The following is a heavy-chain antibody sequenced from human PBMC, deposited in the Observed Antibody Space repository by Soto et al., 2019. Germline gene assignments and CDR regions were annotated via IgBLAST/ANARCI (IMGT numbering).Heavy chain of an antibody. V-gene: IGHV3-23*01. CDR1: GFTFSSYA. D-gene: IGHD3-9*01. CDR2: ISGSGGST. J-gene: IGHJ5*02. Sequence: HPGGSLRLSCAASGFTFSSYAMSWVRQAPGKGLEWVSAISGSGGSTYYADSVKGRFTISRDNSKNTLYLQMNSLRAEDTAVYYCAKDRVKYFDWSGPNNWFDPWGQGTLVTVSS. CDR3: AKDRVKYFDWSGPNNWFDP.